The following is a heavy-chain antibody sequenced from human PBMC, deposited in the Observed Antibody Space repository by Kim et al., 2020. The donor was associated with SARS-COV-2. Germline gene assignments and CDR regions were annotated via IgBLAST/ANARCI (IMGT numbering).Heavy chain of an antibody. J-gene: IGHJ6*02. D-gene: IGHD2-21*02. Sequence: GGSLRLSCAASGFTFSNAWMSWVRQAPGKGLEWVGRIKSKTDGGTTDYAASVKGRFTISRDDSKNTLYLQMNSLKTEDTAVYYCTTVMRPEGDSAPRGHYYYGMDVWGQGTTVTVSS. CDR3: TTVMRPEGDSAPRGHYYYGMDV. CDR2: IKSKTDGGTT. V-gene: IGHV3-15*01. CDR1: GFTFSNAW.